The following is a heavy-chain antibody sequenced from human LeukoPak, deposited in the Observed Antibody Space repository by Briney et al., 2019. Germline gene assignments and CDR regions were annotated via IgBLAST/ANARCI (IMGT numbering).Heavy chain of an antibody. J-gene: IGHJ5*02. V-gene: IGHV1-8*01. CDR1: GYSFNTYD. CDR2: MNPNSGNT. Sequence: ASVKVSCKASGYSFNTYDINWLRQIGGHGLEWMGWMNPNSGNTAYAQKFQGRFTISRDSSKNTLYLQMGSLRGEDTAVYYCARGQGWFDPWGQGTLVTVSS. CDR3: ARGQGWFDP.